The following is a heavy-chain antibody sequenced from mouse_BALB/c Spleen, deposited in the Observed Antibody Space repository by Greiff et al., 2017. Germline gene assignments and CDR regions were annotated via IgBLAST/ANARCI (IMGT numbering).Heavy chain of an antibody. CDR1: GFTFSSFG. J-gene: IGHJ4*01. CDR2: ISSGSSTI. CDR3: ARRAVVATYYAMDY. V-gene: IGHV5-17*02. Sequence: EVQRVESGGGLVQPGGSRKLSCAASGFTFSSFGMHWVRQAPEKGLEWVAYISSGSSTIYYADTVKGRFTISRDNPKNTLFLQMTSLRSEDTAMYYCARRAVVATYYAMDYWGQGTSVTVSS. D-gene: IGHD1-1*01.